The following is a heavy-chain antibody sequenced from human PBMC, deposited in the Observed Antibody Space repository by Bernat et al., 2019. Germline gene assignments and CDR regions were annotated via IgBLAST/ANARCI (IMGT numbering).Heavy chain of an antibody. CDR2: IFSNDEK. D-gene: IGHD1-7*01. V-gene: IGHV2-26*01. Sequence: QVTLKESGPVLVKPTETLTLTCTVSGFSLSNARMGVSWIRQPPGKALEWLAHIFSNDEKSYSTSLKSRLTISKDTSKSQVVLTMTNMDPVETATYYCARSQLELQSYFDYWGQGTLVTVSS. CDR1: GFSLSNARMG. J-gene: IGHJ4*02. CDR3: ARSQLELQSYFDY.